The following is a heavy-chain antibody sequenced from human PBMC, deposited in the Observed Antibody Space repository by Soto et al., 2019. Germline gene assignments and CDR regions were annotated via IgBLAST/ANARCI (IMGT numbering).Heavy chain of an antibody. J-gene: IGHJ6*02. CDR3: ARGPLAHDISTGSFYYYTMDV. Sequence: SETLSLTCIVSGGSVSSGDFYWTWIRQPPGKGLDWIGSIYYSAITKYSPSLKSRVSISLDASSNQLSLDLNSVTAADTAVYYCARGPLAHDISTGSFYYYTMDVWGRGATVTVSS. D-gene: IGHD3-9*01. CDR1: GGSVSSGDFY. V-gene: IGHV4-61*08. CDR2: IYYSAIT.